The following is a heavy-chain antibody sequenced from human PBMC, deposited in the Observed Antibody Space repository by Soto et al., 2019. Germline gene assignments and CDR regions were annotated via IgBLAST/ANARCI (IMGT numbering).Heavy chain of an antibody. CDR1: GYSFTSYW. D-gene: IGHD3-10*01. J-gene: IGHJ6*02. V-gene: IGHV5-51*01. CDR2: IYPGDSDT. CDR3: TRTAYYYGSGSYSPRRYYYGMDV. Sequence: GESLKISCKGSGYSFTSYWIGWVRQMPGKGLEWMGIIYPGDSDTRYSPSFQGQVTISADKSISTAYLQWSSLKASDTAMYYCTRTAYYYGSGSYSPRRYYYGMDVWGQGTTVTVSS.